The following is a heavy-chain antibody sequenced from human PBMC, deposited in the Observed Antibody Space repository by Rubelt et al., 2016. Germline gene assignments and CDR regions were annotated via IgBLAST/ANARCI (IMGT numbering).Heavy chain of an antibody. V-gene: IGHV3-23*01. D-gene: IGHD2-21*02. CDR3: AKDLCRVRGGDCYPFDY. CDR2: ISGSGGST. J-gene: IGHJ4*02. Sequence: TFSGYAMSWVRQAPGKGLEWVSAISGSGGSTYYADSVKGRFTISRDNSKNTLYLQMNSLRAEDTAVYYCAKDLCRVRGGDCYPFDYWGQGTLVTVSS. CDR1: TFSGYA.